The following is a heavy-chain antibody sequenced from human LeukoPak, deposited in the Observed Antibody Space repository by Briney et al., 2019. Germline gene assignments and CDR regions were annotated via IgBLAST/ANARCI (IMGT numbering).Heavy chain of an antibody. CDR1: GYTFTSYD. J-gene: IGHJ4*02. CDR2: MDPNSGNT. Sequence: ASVKVSCKASGYTFTSYDINWVRQATGQGLEWMGWMDPNSGNTGYAQKFQGRVTMTRNTSISTAYMELSSLRSEDTAVYYCARPYTSGWHRLFDSWGRGTLVTVSS. CDR3: ARPYTSGWHRLFDS. D-gene: IGHD6-19*01. V-gene: IGHV1-8*01.